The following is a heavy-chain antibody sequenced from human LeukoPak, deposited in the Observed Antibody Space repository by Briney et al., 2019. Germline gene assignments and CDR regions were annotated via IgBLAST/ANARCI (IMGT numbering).Heavy chain of an antibody. D-gene: IGHD3-3*01. CDR3: ATEPYDFWSGYLDY. CDR2: IYTSGST. V-gene: IGHV4-4*07. Sequence: PSETLSLTCTVSGGSISSYYWSWIRQPAGKGLEWIGRIYTSGSTNYNPPLKSRITMSVDTSKNQFSLKLSSVTAADTAVYYCATEPYDFWSGYLDYWGQGTLVTVSS. CDR1: GGSISSYY. J-gene: IGHJ4*02.